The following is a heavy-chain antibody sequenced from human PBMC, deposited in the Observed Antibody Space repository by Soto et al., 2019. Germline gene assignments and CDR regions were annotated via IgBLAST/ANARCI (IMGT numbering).Heavy chain of an antibody. V-gene: IGHV3-66*01. Sequence: HPGGSLRLSCAASGFTVSSNYMSWVRQAPGKGLEWVSVIYSGGSTYYADSVKGRFTISRDNSKNTLYLQMNSLRAEDTAVYYCARPSLELVVPAAMNYYYYMDVWGKGTTVTVSS. CDR2: IYSGGST. J-gene: IGHJ6*03. CDR1: GFTVSSNY. CDR3: ARPSLELVVPAAMNYYYYMDV. D-gene: IGHD2-2*01.